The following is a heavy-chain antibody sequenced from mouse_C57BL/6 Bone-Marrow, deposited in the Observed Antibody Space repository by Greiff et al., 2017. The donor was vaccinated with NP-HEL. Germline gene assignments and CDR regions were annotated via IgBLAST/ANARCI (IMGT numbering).Heavy chain of an antibody. CDR2: ISNGGGST. J-gene: IGHJ3*01. V-gene: IGHV5-12*01. D-gene: IGHD1-1*01. CDR1: GFTFSDYY. CDR3: ARQTDGRFAY. Sequence: EVKVEESGGGLVQPGGSLKLSCAASGFTFSDYYMYWVRQTPEKRLEWVAYISNGGGSTYYPDTVKGRFTISRDNAKNTLYLQMSRLKSEDTAMYYCARQTDGRFAYWGQGTLVTVSA.